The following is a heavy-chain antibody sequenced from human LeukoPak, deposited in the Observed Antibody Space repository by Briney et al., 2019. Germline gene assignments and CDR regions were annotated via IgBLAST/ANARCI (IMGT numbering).Heavy chain of an antibody. CDR2: IYSGGST. Sequence: PGGSLRLSCAASGFTVSSNYMSWVRQAPGKGLEWVSVIYSGGSTYYADSVKGRFTISRDNAKNTLYLQMNSLRAEDTAVYYCARGVAARPGYFDYWGQGTLVTVSS. V-gene: IGHV3-66*01. CDR1: GFTVSSNY. J-gene: IGHJ4*02. D-gene: IGHD6-6*01. CDR3: ARGVAARPGYFDY.